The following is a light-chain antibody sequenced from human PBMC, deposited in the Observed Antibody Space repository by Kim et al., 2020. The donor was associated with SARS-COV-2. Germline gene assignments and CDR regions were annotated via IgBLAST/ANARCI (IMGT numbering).Light chain of an antibody. CDR2: AAS. Sequence: PGDRATLSCRASQSVYSNYLTWYQQKPGQAPRLLIYAASSRATGIPDRFSGSGSGTDFTLTIRRPQPEDFAVYYCQQYGSSWTFGQGTKVDIK. V-gene: IGKV3-20*01. CDR3: QQYGSSWT. J-gene: IGKJ1*01. CDR1: QSVYSNY.